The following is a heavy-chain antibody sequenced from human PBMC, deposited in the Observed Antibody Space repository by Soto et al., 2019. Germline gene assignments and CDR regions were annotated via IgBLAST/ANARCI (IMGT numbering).Heavy chain of an antibody. Sequence: SVKVSCKASGGTFSSYAISWVRQAPGQGLEWMGGIIPIFGTANYAQKFQGWVTMTRDTSISTAYMELSRLRSDDTAVYYCARGAMWFGEPVKNYYYYMDVWGKGTTVTVSS. CDR2: IIPIFGTA. D-gene: IGHD3-10*01. V-gene: IGHV1-69*05. CDR3: ARGAMWFGEPVKNYYYYMDV. CDR1: GGTFSSYA. J-gene: IGHJ6*03.